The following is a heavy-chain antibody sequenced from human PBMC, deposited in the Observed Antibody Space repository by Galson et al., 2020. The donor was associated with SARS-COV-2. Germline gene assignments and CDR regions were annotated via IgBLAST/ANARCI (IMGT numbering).Heavy chain of an antibody. V-gene: IGHV3-48*02. J-gene: IGHJ4*02. D-gene: IGHD6-13*01. CDR3: ARDKVYSIDY. Sequence: GGSLRLSCAASGFTFRDYAINWVRQAPGKGLKWISYISSSSDTIYYADSVRGRFTVSRDNAKNSLYLQMNSLRDEDTAVYYCARDKVYSIDYCGQGTLVTVAS. CDR1: GFTFRDYA. CDR2: ISSSSDTI.